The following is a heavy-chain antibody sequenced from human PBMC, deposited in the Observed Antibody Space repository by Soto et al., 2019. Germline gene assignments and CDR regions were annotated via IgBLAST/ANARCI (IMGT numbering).Heavy chain of an antibody. J-gene: IGHJ4*02. D-gene: IGHD5-12*01. CDR2: ISGSSSYT. CDR3: ARDRSGYDY. Sequence: QVQLVESGGGLVKPGGSLRLSCAASGFTFSDYYVSWIRQAPGRGLEWVSYISGSSSYTDYADSVKGRFIISRDNAKNSLFLQMNSLRVEDTAVYYCARDRSGYDYWGQGTLVTVSS. CDR1: GFTFSDYY. V-gene: IGHV3-11*05.